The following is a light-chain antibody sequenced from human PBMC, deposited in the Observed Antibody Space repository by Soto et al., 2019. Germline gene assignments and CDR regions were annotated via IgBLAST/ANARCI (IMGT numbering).Light chain of an antibody. V-gene: IGKV3-20*01. CDR1: QSVSSSY. J-gene: IGKJ1*01. CDR3: QQSYITPWT. CDR2: GAS. Sequence: EIVLTQSPGTLSLSPGERATLSCRASQSVSSSYLAWYQQKPGQAPRLLICGASTRATSIPARFRGSGSGTDFTLTISGLQPEDFATYYCQQSYITPWTFGQGTKVDI.